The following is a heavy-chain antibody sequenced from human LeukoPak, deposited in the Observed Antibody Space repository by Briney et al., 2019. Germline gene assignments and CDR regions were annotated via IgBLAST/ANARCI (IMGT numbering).Heavy chain of an antibody. CDR1: GGSVTSGTYF. CDR2: ISNSGST. J-gene: IGHJ4*02. V-gene: IGHV4-61*01. CDR3: ARSPSGYRFDY. Sequence: SETLSLTCTVSGGSVTSGTYFWTWIRQPPGKGLDWIGFISNSGSTNYNPSLKSRVTISRDTSKNRFSLNLNSVTAADTAAYFCARSPSGYRFDYWGQGALVTVSS. D-gene: IGHD3-22*01.